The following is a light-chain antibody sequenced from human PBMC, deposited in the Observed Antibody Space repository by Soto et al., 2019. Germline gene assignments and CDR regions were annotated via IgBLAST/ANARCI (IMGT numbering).Light chain of an antibody. CDR2: EVS. V-gene: IGLV2-8*01. CDR3: SSYAGSNHWV. J-gene: IGLJ3*02. CDR1: SSDVGGYNY. Sequence: QSALTQPPSAPGSPGQSVTISCTGTSSDVGGYNYVSWYQQHPGKAPKLMFYEVSKRPSGVPDRFSGSKSGNTASLTVSVLQAEDEADYYCSSYAGSNHWVFGGGTKLTVL.